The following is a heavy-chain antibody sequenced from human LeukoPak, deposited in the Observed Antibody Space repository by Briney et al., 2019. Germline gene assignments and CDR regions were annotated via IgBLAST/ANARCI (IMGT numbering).Heavy chain of an antibody. CDR2: ISYDGSNK. J-gene: IGHJ4*02. V-gene: IGHV3-30*04. D-gene: IGHD2-21*02. CDR1: GFTFSSYA. CDR3: ARVGVVVTAMDY. Sequence: PGGSLRLSCAASGFTFSSYAMHWVRQAPGKGLEWVAVISYDGSNKYYADSVKGRFTISRDNSKNTLYLQMNSLRAEDTAVYYCARVGVVVTAMDYWGQGTLVTVSS.